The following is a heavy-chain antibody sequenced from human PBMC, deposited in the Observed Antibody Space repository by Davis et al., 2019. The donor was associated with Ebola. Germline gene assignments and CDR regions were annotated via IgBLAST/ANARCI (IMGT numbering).Heavy chain of an antibody. V-gene: IGHV4-59*08. Sequence: SETLSLTCTVSGASISSYYWSWIRQPPGKGLEWIGYIYYSGSTNYNPSLKSRVTISVDTSKNQFSLKLSSLTAADTAVYYCASTYGDYAPYYYYGMDVWGQGTTVTVSS. J-gene: IGHJ6*02. D-gene: IGHD4-17*01. CDR2: IYYSGST. CDR1: GASISSYY. CDR3: ASTYGDYAPYYYYGMDV.